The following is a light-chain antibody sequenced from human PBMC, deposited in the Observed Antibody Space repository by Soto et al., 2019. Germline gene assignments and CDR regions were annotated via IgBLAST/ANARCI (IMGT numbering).Light chain of an antibody. V-gene: IGLV1-44*01. Sequence: QSARTPPPSASGAPGQRVTISCSVSASNIGRDPVNWYQQVPGTAPKLLIYENNHRPSGVPDRFSGSKSGTSASLVISGIQSEDEAEYFCAGWDGSLKGFVFGTGTKVTVL. CDR2: ENN. J-gene: IGLJ1*01. CDR1: ASNIGRDP. CDR3: AGWDGSLKGFV.